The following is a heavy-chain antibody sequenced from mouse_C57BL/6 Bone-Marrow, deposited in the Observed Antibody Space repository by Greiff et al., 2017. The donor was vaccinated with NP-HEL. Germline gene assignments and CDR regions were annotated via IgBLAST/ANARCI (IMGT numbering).Heavy chain of an antibody. V-gene: IGHV7-3*01. CDR1: GFTFTDYY. D-gene: IGHD2-4*01. Sequence: EVMLVEPGGGLVQPGGSLSLSCAASGFTFTDYYMSWVRQPPGKALEWLGFIRHKANGYTTEYSSSVKGRFTISRDNSQSILYLQMNALRAEDSATYYCARSLIYYDYDSYYFDYWGQGTTLTVSS. CDR3: ARSLIYYDYDSYYFDY. J-gene: IGHJ2*01. CDR2: IRHKANGYTT.